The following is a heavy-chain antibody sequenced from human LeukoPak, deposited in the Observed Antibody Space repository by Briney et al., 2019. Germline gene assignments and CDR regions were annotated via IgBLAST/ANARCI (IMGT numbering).Heavy chain of an antibody. D-gene: IGHD2-15*01. CDR2: ISGSGGSP. V-gene: IGHV3-23*01. Sequence: GGSLRLSCAASGFTFSNYAMTWVRQAPGKGLEWVSWISGSGGSPYYADSVKGRFTISRDNSKNTVSLQMNSLRAEDTAVYYCAKDRCSAGTCYSGFDYWGQGTLVTVSS. J-gene: IGHJ4*02. CDR3: AKDRCSAGTCYSGFDY. CDR1: GFTFSNYA.